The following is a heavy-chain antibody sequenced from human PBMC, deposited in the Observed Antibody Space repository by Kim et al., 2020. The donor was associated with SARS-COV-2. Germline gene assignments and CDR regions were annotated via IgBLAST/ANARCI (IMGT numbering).Heavy chain of an antibody. J-gene: IGHJ1*01. Sequence: GGSLRLSCAASGFTFSSYAMSWVRQAPGKGLEWISAISGSVGGTYYADSVKGRFTISRDNSKNTLDLQMNSLRAEDTATYYCAKAPVPPTFVTGAEYCP. D-gene: IGHD1-26*01. CDR1: GFTFSSYA. CDR3: AKAPVPPTFVTGAEYCP. CDR2: ISGSVGGT. V-gene: IGHV3-23*01.